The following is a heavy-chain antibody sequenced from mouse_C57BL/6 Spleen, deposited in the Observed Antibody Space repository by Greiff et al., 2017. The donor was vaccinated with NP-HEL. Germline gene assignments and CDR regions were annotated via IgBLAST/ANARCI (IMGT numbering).Heavy chain of an antibody. D-gene: IGHD2-4*01. CDR3: AREGLRRGGWFAY. J-gene: IGHJ3*01. CDR1: GYTFTSYW. V-gene: IGHV1-53*01. Sequence: VQLQQPGTELVKPGASVKLSCKASGYTFTSYWMHWVKQRPGQGLEWIGNINPSNGGTNYNEKFKSKATLTVDKSSSTAYMQLSSLTSEDSAVYYCAREGLRRGGWFAYWGQGTLVTVSA. CDR2: INPSNGGT.